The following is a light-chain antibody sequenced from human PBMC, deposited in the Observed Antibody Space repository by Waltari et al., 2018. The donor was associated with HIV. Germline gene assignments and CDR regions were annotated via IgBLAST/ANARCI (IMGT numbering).Light chain of an antibody. CDR1: QSISTW. Sequence: DIQMTQSPSTLFASVGDRVTITCRASQSISTWLAWYQQKPGKAPKLLIYKASSLESGVPSRFSGSGSGTEFTLTISSLQPDDCATYYCQQYNSYWTFGQGTKVEIK. V-gene: IGKV1-5*03. CDR2: KAS. J-gene: IGKJ1*01. CDR3: QQYNSYWT.